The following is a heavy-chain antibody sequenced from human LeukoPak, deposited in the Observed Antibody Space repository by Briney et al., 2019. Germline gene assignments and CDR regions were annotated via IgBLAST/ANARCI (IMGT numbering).Heavy chain of an antibody. D-gene: IGHD2-21*01. Sequence: GGSLRLSCLASGFTFSSYAMNWVRQAPGKGLEWVSGISVNGAGLNYAHSVKGHFTVSKDNSKNSLYLQMIGLRDEDTALYYCAKDRRESSGDKYCPHFDHWGQGILVTVSS. CDR2: ISVNGAGL. V-gene: IGHV3-23*01. CDR1: GFTFSSYA. J-gene: IGHJ4*02. CDR3: AKDRRESSGDKYCPHFDH.